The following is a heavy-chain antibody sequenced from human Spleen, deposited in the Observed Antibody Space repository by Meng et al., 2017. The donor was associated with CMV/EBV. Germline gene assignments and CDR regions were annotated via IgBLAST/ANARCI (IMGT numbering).Heavy chain of an antibody. CDR1: GFTFSDYS. D-gene: IGHD6-19*01. Sequence: FAASGFTFSDYSMRWIRQAPGKGLEWVSYISSSGSTIYYIDSVKGRFTISRDNAKNSLFLQMNSLRAEDTAEYYCARGGMGSGWFDYWGQGTLVTVSS. J-gene: IGHJ4*02. CDR2: ISSSGSTI. V-gene: IGHV3-11*01. CDR3: ARGGMGSGWFDY.